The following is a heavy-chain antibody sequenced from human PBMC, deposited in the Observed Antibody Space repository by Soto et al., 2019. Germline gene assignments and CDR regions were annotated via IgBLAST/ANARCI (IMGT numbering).Heavy chain of an antibody. CDR1: GGSINSSSYF. D-gene: IGHD6-19*01. J-gene: IGHJ5*02. CDR3: ARHYSSGSRNWFDP. CDR2: IYYSGST. Sequence: ETLSLTCSVSGGSINSSSYFWGWVRQPPGKGLEWIGSIYYSGSTYYNPSLRSRVTISVDTSKNQFSLKLSSVTAADTAVFYCARHYSSGSRNWFDPWGRGTLVTVSS. V-gene: IGHV4-39*01.